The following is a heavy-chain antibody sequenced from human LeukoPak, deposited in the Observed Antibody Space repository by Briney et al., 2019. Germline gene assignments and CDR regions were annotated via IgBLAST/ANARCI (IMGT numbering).Heavy chain of an antibody. CDR3: ARDPKPQTGTTGY. Sequence: GGSLRLSCAASRFTFSSYWMSWVRQAPGKGLEWVANIKQDGSEKYYVDSVKGRFTISRDNAKNSLYLQMNSLRAEDTAVYYCARDPKPQTGTTGYWGQGTLVTVSS. CDR1: RFTFSSYW. V-gene: IGHV3-7*01. J-gene: IGHJ4*02. D-gene: IGHD1-7*01. CDR2: IKQDGSEK.